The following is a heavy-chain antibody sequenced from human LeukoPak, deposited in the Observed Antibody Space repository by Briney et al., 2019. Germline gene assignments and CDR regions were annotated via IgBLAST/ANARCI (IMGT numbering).Heavy chain of an antibody. CDR2: ISSSGTTI. J-gene: IGHJ4*02. CDR1: GFTFSSYE. V-gene: IGHV3-48*03. CDR3: AGGPTTGNLDY. Sequence: GGSLRLSCAASGFTFSSYEMHWVRQAPGKGLEWVSYISSSGTTIYHADSVKGRFTISRDNAKNSLYLQMNSLRAEDAGLYYCAGGPTTGNLDYWGQGSLVTVSS. D-gene: IGHD1-1*01.